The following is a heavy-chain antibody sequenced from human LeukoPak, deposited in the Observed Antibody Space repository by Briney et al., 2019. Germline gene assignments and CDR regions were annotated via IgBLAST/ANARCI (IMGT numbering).Heavy chain of an antibody. CDR1: GFTFSSYS. Sequence: GGSLRLSCAASGFTFSSYSMNWVRQAPGKGLEWVSYISSSSSTIYYADSVKGRFTISRDNAKNSLYLQMNSLRAEDTAVYYCARGAVGCSSTSCSNYYYYYMDVWGKGTTVTVSS. J-gene: IGHJ6*03. V-gene: IGHV3-48*04. CDR2: ISSSSSTI. CDR3: ARGAVGCSSTSCSNYYYYYMDV. D-gene: IGHD2-2*01.